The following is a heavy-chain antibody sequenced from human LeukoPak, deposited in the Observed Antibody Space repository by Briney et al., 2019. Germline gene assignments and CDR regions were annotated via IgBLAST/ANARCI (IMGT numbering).Heavy chain of an antibody. CDR2: INHSGSA. V-gene: IGHV4-34*01. J-gene: IGHJ4*02. D-gene: IGHD6-13*01. Sequence: SETLSLTCAVYGGSFSGYYWSWIRQPPGKGLEWIWEINHSGSANYNPSLKSRVTISVDTSKNQFSLKLSSVTAADTAVYYCARGTQYSSSFDYWGQGTLVTVSS. CDR3: ARGTQYSSSFDY. CDR1: GGSFSGYY.